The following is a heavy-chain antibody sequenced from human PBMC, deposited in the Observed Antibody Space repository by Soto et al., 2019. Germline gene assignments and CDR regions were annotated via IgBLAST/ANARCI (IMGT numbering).Heavy chain of an antibody. Sequence: ASGKVSCKASAYTFTGYNIHWVRQAPGQGLEWRGWINPTSGGTNYAQKLQGRVTMTRDTSISTAYMELSRLRYDDTAVYYCARVLGSLFLCYPWGQGTLVSVSS. V-gene: IGHV1-2*02. J-gene: IGHJ5*02. D-gene: IGHD3-16*01. CDR3: ARVLGSLFLCYP. CDR1: AYTFTGYN. CDR2: INPTSGGT.